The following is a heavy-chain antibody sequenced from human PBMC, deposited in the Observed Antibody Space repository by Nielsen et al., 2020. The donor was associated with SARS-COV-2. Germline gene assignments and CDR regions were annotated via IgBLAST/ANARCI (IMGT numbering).Heavy chain of an antibody. V-gene: IGHV3-23*01. CDR1: GFTFSSYA. CDR2: ISGSGGST. J-gene: IGHJ6*02. Sequence: GESLKISCAASGFTFSSYAMSWVRQAPGKGLEWVSAISGSGGSTYYADSVKGRFTISRDNSKNTLYLQMNSLRAEDTAVYYCAILITMVRGTYGMDVWGQGTTVTVSS. CDR3: AILITMVRGTYGMDV. D-gene: IGHD3-10*01.